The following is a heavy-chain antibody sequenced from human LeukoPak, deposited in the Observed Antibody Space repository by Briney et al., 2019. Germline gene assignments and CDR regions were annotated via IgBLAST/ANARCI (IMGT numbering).Heavy chain of an antibody. J-gene: IGHJ5*02. CDR3: ARAAQRSYCSSTSCYEVPYNWFDP. D-gene: IGHD2-2*01. CDR2: INPNSGGT. CDR1: GYTFTGYY. V-gene: IGHV1-2*02. Sequence: ASVKVSCKASGYTFTGYYMHWVRQAPGQGLEWMGWINPNSGGTNYAQKFQGRVTMTRDTSISTAYMELSRLRSDDTAVYYCARAAQRSYCSSTSCYEVPYNWFDPWGQGTLVTVSS.